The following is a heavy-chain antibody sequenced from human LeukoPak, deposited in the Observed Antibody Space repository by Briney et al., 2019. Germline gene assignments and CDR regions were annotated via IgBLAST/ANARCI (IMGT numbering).Heavy chain of an antibody. CDR3: AKWGDFDILTGYYVPDF. CDR2: ITGSGDIT. CDR1: GFIIRNYA. V-gene: IGHV3-23*01. Sequence: GGSLRLSCAASGFIIRNYAMSWVRQAPGKRLEWVSAITGSGDITYYADSVKGRFTISRDNSKNTLYVEMNTLRAEDTAVYYCAKWGDFDILTGYYVPDFWGQGTLVTVSS. D-gene: IGHD3-9*01. J-gene: IGHJ4*02.